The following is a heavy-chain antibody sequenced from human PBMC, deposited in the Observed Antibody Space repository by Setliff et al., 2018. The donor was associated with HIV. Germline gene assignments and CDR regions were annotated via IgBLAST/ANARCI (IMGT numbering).Heavy chain of an antibody. J-gene: IGHJ3*02. CDR3: TRHRGPPWDAFDI. V-gene: IGHV4-39*01. CDR1: GGSFTSSGYH. CDR2: IYYSGDT. Sequence: SETLSLTCSVSGGSFTSSGYHWGWIRQPPGKGLEWIGNIYYSGDTFYNASLRSRLTLSVDTSKNQFSLKLNSVTASDTAMYYCTRHRGPPWDAFDIWGQGTMVTVSS.